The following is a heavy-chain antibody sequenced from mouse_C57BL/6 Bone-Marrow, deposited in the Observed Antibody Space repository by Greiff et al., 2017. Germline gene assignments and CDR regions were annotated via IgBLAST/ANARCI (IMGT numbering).Heavy chain of an antibody. V-gene: IGHV1-81*01. Sequence: QVQLKESGAELARPGASVKLSCKASGYTFTSYGISWVKQRTGQGLEWIGEIYPRSGNTYYNEKFKGKATLTADKSSSTAYMELRSLTSEDSAVYFCARGGSSYVRAMDYWGQGTSVTVSS. D-gene: IGHD1-1*01. CDR2: IYPRSGNT. CDR1: GYTFTSYG. CDR3: ARGGSSYVRAMDY. J-gene: IGHJ4*01.